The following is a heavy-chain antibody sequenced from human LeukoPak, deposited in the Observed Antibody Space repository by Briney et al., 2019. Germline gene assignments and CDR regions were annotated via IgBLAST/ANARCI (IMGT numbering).Heavy chain of an antibody. V-gene: IGHV5-51*01. CDR3: ARGAPDCSSTSCPMGNWFDP. D-gene: IGHD2-2*01. CDR2: IYPGDSDT. Sequence: GESLKISCKGSGYSFTSYWIGWVRQMPGKGLEWMGIIYPGDSDTRYSPSFQGQVTISADKSISTAYLQWSSLKASDTAMYYCARGAPDCSSTSCPMGNWFDPWAREPWSPSPQ. J-gene: IGHJ5*02. CDR1: GYSFTSYW.